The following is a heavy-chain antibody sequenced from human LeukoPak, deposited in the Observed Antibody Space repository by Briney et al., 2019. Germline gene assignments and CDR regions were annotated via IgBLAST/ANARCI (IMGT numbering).Heavy chain of an antibody. CDR3: ATPHCSSTSCHNWFDP. Sequence: ASVKVSCKVSGDTLTELSMHWVRQAPGKGLDWMGGFDPEDGETIYAQKFQGRVTMTEDTSTDTAYMELSSLRSEDTAVYYCATPHCSSTSCHNWFDPWGQGTLVTVSS. J-gene: IGHJ5*02. CDR1: GDTLTELS. CDR2: FDPEDGET. V-gene: IGHV1-24*01. D-gene: IGHD2-2*01.